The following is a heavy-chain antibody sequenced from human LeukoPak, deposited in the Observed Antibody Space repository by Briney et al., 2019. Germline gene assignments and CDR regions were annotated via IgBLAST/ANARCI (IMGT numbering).Heavy chain of an antibody. J-gene: IGHJ4*02. Sequence: GGSLRLSCAASGFTFSSYAMHWVRQASGKGLEWVAVISYDGSNKYYADSVKGRFTISRDNSKNTLYLQMNSLRAEDTAVYYCASLYGDPSDYWGQGTLVTVSS. V-gene: IGHV3-30-3*01. CDR1: GFTFSSYA. CDR3: ASLYGDPSDY. D-gene: IGHD4-17*01. CDR2: ISYDGSNK.